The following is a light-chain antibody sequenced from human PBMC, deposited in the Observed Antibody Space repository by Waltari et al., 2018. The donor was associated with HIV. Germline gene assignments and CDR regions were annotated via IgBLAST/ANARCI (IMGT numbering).Light chain of an antibody. J-gene: IGKJ3*01. CDR1: RGGGGG. Sequence: EVVMTQSPATLSVSPGERATVGGGGGRGGGGGLAWYQQKRGQPPRLLIYGASTRATGIPGRFSGGGSGTEFTLTISSLQSEDFAVYYCLQYYNWPFTFGPGTKVEIK. V-gene: IGKV3-15*01. CDR3: LQYYNWPFT. CDR2: GAS.